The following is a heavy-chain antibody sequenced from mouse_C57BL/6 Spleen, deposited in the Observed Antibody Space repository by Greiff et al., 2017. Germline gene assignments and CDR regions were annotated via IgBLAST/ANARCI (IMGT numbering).Heavy chain of an antibody. CDR2: INPSNGGT. V-gene: IGHV1-53*01. CDR1: GYTFTSYW. CDR3: ARDRPLAYYSNYDAMDY. J-gene: IGHJ4*01. D-gene: IGHD2-5*01. Sequence: QVQLQQSGTELVKPGASVKLSCKASGYTFTSYWMHWVKQRPGQGLEWIGNINPSNGGTNYNEKFKSKATLTVDKSSSTAYMQLSSLTSEDSAVYYCARDRPLAYYSNYDAMDYWGQGTSVTVSS.